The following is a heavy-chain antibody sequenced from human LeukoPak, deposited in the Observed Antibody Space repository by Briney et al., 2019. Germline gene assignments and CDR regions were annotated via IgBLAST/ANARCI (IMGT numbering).Heavy chain of an antibody. CDR2: MNPNSGNT. D-gene: IGHD4-17*01. CDR3: ARDRGDYGDYGAFDI. CDR1: GYTFTSYD. V-gene: IGHV1-18*01. J-gene: IGHJ3*02. Sequence: ASVKVSCKASGYTFTSYDINWMRQATGQGLEWMGWMNPNSGNTNYAQKLQGRVTMTTDTSTSTAYMELRSLRSDDTAVYYCARDRGDYGDYGAFDIWGQGTMVTVSS.